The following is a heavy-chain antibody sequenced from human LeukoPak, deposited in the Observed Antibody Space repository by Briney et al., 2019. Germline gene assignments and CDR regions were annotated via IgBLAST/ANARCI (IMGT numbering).Heavy chain of an antibody. CDR1: GGSISSSNW. V-gene: IGHV4-4*02. CDR2: IYHSGST. J-gene: IGHJ5*02. CDR3: ARGPRSWFDP. D-gene: IGHD3-10*01. Sequence: SETLSLTCAVSGGSISSSNWWSWVRQPPGKGLEWIGEIYHSGSTNYNPSLKSRVTISVDTSKNQFSLKLSSVTAADTAVYYCARGPRSWFDPWGQGTLVTVSS.